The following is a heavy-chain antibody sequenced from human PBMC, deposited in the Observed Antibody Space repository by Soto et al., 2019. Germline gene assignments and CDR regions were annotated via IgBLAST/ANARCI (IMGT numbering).Heavy chain of an antibody. CDR2: INAGNGNT. D-gene: IGHD3-9*01. CDR3: ATDPYYDILTGQVPFDP. J-gene: IGHJ5*02. Sequence: GASVKVSCKASGYTFTNYAMHWVRQAPGQRLEWMGRINAGNGNTKYSQKFQGRVTMIEDTSIDTAYMELSSLRSEDTAVYYCATDPYYDILTGQVPFDPWGQGTLVTVSS. CDR1: GYTFTNYA. V-gene: IGHV1-3*01.